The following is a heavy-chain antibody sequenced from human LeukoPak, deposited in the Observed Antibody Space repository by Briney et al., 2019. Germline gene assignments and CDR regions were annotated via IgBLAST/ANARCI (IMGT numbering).Heavy chain of an antibody. CDR3: ARGPLLTDYGDYMNDEYFQN. Sequence: SETLSLTCTVSGASPDTNSYYWGWIRQPPGKGLEWIGTIYYSGRTSDNPSLRSPVTISVDTSKNQISLKLSFVTAADTAVYYCARGPLLTDYGDYMNDEYFQNWGQGTLVTVSS. CDR1: GASPDTNSYY. V-gene: IGHV4-39*07. D-gene: IGHD4-17*01. J-gene: IGHJ1*01. CDR2: IYYSGRT.